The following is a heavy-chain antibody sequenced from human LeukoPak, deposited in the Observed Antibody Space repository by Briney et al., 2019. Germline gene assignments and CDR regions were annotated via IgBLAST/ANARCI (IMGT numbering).Heavy chain of an antibody. V-gene: IGHV1-2*02. J-gene: IGHJ6*02. CDR3: ARHPSEVYYGMDV. Sequence: ASVKVSCKASGYTFTAYYMHWVRQAPGQGLEWMGWINPNSGGTNYAQKFQGRVTMNRDTSISTAYMELSRLRSDDTAVYYCARHPSEVYYGMDVWGQGTTVTVSS. CDR2: INPNSGGT. D-gene: IGHD2-2*01. CDR1: GYTFTAYY.